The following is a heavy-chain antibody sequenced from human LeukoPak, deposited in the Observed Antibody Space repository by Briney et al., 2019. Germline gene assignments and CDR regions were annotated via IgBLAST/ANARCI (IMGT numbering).Heavy chain of an antibody. D-gene: IGHD3-16*01. CDR1: GFTSIAYA. Sequence: GGSLRLSCVGSGFTSIAYALTWARQAPGKGLEWVSGISGGGVTTYYADSVKGRFTISRDNSKNTLYLQMNSLRADDTAIYYCARNQQLGGHSYXYYGMDVWGQGTXXXVSS. CDR2: ISGGGVTT. CDR3: ARNQQLGGHSYXYYGMDV. V-gene: IGHV3-23*01. J-gene: IGHJ6*02.